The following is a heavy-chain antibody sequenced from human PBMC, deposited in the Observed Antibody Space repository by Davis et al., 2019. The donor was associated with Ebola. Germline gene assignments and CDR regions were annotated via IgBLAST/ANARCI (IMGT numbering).Heavy chain of an antibody. D-gene: IGHD3-3*01. J-gene: IGHJ4*02. CDR1: GFTFSTYW. CDR3: ARDHRYYDFWSTPPTY. CDR2: IKQDGSEK. Sequence: GESLKISCAASGFTFSTYWMSWVRQAPGKGLEWVANIKQDGSEKYYVDSVKGRFTISRDNAKNSLHLQMNSLRVEDTAVYYCARDHRYYDFWSTPPTYWGQGTVVTVSS. V-gene: IGHV3-7*03.